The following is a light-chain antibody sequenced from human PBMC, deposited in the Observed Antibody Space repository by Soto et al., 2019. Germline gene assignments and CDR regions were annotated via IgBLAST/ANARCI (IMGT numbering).Light chain of an antibody. CDR1: SSDVGGYNY. CDR2: DVD. CDR3: SSYTSSNTVV. V-gene: IGLV2-14*01. Sequence: QSALPQPASVSGSPGRSITISCSGTSSDVGGYNYVCWYQQHPGKAPKLMIYDVDNRPSGVSNRFSGSRSGNTASLTISGLQAEDEADYYCSSYTSSNTVVFGGGTKLTVL. J-gene: IGLJ2*01.